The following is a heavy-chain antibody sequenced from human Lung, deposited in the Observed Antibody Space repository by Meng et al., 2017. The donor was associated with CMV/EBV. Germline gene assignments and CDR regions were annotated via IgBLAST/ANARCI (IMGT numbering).Heavy chain of an antibody. Sequence: SETLSLTCTVYGGSLGDYFWTWIRQPPGKGLEWIGEIDHSGSTKYNPSLKSRATISDDASKNQLSLKLRSLTAADTAVYYCARMIMNNYDYHFAMDVWGQGTSVTGSS. CDR2: IDHSGST. D-gene: IGHD3-16*01. CDR1: GGSLGDYF. V-gene: IGHV4-34*01. CDR3: ARMIMNNYDYHFAMDV. J-gene: IGHJ6*02.